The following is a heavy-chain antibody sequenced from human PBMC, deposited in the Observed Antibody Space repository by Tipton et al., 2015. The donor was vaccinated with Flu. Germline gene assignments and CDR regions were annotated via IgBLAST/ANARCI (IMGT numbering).Heavy chain of an antibody. D-gene: IGHD5-24*01. J-gene: IGHJ6*02. V-gene: IGHV6-1*01. CDR3: ARAGDGYLAKHYGMDV. Sequence: LVKPTQTLSLTCAISGDSVSSNSAAWNWIRQSPSRGLEWLGRTYYGSKWYNDYAVSVKSRITINPDTSKNQFSLQLNSVTPEDTAVYYCARAGDGYLAKHYGMDVWGQGTTVTVSS. CDR1: GDSVSSNSAA. CDR2: TYYGSKWYN.